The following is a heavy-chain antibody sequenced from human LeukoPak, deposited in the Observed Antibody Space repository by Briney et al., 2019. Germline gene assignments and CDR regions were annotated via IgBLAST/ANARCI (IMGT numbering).Heavy chain of an antibody. Sequence: ASVKVSCKASGYTFTSYDINWVRQATGQGLEWMGWMNPNSGNTGYAQKFQGRVTITRNTSISTAYMELSSLRSEDTAVYYCARGRSDSSGYYPNDYWGQGTLVTVSS. D-gene: IGHD3-22*01. CDR2: MNPNSGNT. J-gene: IGHJ4*02. CDR3: ARGRSDSSGYYPNDY. V-gene: IGHV1-8*03. CDR1: GYTFTSYD.